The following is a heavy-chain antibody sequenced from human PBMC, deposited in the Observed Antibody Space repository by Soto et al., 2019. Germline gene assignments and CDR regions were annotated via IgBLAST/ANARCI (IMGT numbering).Heavy chain of an antibody. D-gene: IGHD2-8*01. J-gene: IGHJ4*02. CDR2: IYSGNIT. CDR3: ARLMGY. CDR1: GFTVSSNY. Sequence: EVQLVESGGGLVQPGGSLRLSCAASGFTVSSNYMNWVRQAPGKGLEWVSVIYSGNITYYADSVKGRFTISRDNCKNMLYLQMNSWRAEDRAVYYCARLMGYWGQGTLVTVSS. V-gene: IGHV3-66*01.